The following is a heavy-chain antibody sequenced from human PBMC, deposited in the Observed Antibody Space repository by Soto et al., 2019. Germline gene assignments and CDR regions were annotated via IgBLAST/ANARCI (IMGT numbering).Heavy chain of an antibody. D-gene: IGHD5-18*01. CDR1: GASVSTGENY. Sequence: SETLSLTCTVSGASVSTGENYWGWVRQRQGKGLEWVGYIYESGYTYYNTSLKRRLTISLDRPNNQFSLGLTSVTAADTAVYYCLRALRHTAMVYPWFDPWGQGTLVTVSS. J-gene: IGHJ5*02. CDR2: IYESGYT. V-gene: IGHV4-31*03. CDR3: LRALRHTAMVYPWFDP.